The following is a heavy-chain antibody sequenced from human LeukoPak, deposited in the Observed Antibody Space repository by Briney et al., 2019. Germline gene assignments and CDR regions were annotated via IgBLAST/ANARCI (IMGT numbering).Heavy chain of an antibody. D-gene: IGHD2-15*01. CDR2: IIPIFGTA. Sequence: VASVKVSCKASGGTFSSYAISWVRQAPGQGLEWMGGIIPIFGTANYAQKFQGRVTITTDESTSTAYMELSSLRSEDTAVYYCARDRPGFVFDAFDIWGQGTMVTVSS. CDR1: GGTFSSYA. J-gene: IGHJ3*02. CDR3: ARDRPGFVFDAFDI. V-gene: IGHV1-69*05.